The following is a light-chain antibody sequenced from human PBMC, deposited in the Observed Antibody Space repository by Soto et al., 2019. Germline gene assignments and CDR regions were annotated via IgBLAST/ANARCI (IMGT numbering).Light chain of an antibody. Sequence: EIVLTQSPGTLSLSPGERATLSCRASQSVSISSLAWHQQKPGQAPRLLIYGASSRASGIPDRFSGSGSGTDFTLTSSRLEPEDFAVYYCQQYGSSQWTFGQGTKVEIK. J-gene: IGKJ1*01. CDR3: QQYGSSQWT. V-gene: IGKV3-20*01. CDR1: QSVSISS. CDR2: GAS.